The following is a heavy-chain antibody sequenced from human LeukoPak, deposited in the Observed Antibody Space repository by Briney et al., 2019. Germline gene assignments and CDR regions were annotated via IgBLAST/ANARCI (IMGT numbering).Heavy chain of an antibody. Sequence: KTSETLSLTCTVSGGSISSYYWSWIRQPPGKGLEWIGYIYYTGSTTYSPSLRSRVTISIDTSKSRFSLKLNSVTAADTAVYYCARGTEGLGDWGQGTLVTVSA. CDR3: ARGTEGLGD. V-gene: IGHV4-59*01. J-gene: IGHJ4*02. CDR2: IYYTGST. D-gene: IGHD3-16*01. CDR1: GGSISSYY.